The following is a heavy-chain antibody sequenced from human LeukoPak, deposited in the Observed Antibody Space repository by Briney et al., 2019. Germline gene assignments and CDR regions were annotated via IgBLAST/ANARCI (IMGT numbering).Heavy chain of an antibody. V-gene: IGHV3-23*01. CDR3: AKDGYCSSTSCYTADAFDI. CDR2: ISGSGGST. J-gene: IGHJ3*02. Sequence: GGSLRLSCAASGFTFSSYAMSWVRQAPGKGLEWVSAISGSGGSTYYADSVKGRFTISRDNSKNTLYLQMNSLRAEDTAVYYCAKDGYCSSTSCYTADAFDIWGQGTMVTVSS. D-gene: IGHD2-2*02. CDR1: GFTFSSYA.